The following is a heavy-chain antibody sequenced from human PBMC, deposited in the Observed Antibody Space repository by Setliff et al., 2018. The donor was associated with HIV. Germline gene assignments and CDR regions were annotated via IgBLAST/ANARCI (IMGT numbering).Heavy chain of an antibody. J-gene: IGHJ5*02. CDR2: IYSGGST. Sequence: GGSLRLSCAASGFTVSSNYMSWVRQAPGKGLEWVSVIYSGGSTNYADFVKGRFTISRDSSKNTLDLQMNSLRGEDTAVYYCARVSGYGLRGFDPWGQGTLVTAPQ. D-gene: IGHD5-12*01. CDR1: GFTVSSNY. V-gene: IGHV3-66*02. CDR3: ARVSGYGLRGFDP.